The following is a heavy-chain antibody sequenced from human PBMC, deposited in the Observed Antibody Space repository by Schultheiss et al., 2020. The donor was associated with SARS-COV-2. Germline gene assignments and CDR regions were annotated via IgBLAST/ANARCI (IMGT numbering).Heavy chain of an antibody. Sequence: GGSLRLSCAASGFTFSSYTMNWVRQAPGKGLEWVSSISGSSTYIYYADSVKGRFTISRDNAKNSLYLQMNSLRAEDTAVYYCARERKTYYDFRSGYHKGDYYHYDMDVWGKGTTVTVSS. D-gene: IGHD3-3*01. CDR2: ISGSSTYI. CDR3: ARERKTYYDFRSGYHKGDYYHYDMDV. J-gene: IGHJ6*03. CDR1: GFTFSSYT. V-gene: IGHV3-21*01.